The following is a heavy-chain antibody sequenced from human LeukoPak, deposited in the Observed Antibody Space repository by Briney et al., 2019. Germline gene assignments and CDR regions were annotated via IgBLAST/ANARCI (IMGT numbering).Heavy chain of an antibody. D-gene: IGHD3-3*01. V-gene: IGHV4-59*12. J-gene: IGHJ4*02. CDR3: ARVLRLGINYYFDY. CDR1: GGSISSYY. CDR2: IYYSGST. Sequence: SETLSLTCTVSGGSISSYYWSWLRQPPGKGLEWIGYIYYSGSTNYNPSLKSRVTMSVDTSKNQFSLKLSSATAADTAVYYCARVLRLGINYYFDYWGQGTLVTVSS.